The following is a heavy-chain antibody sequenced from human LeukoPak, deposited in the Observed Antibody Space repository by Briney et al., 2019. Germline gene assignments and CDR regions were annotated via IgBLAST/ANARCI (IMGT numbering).Heavy chain of an antibody. CDR3: ARGTAAHGGAFDI. Sequence: SETLSLTCTVSGGAISSGDYYWSWIRQPPGKGLEWIGYIYYSGSTNYNPSLKSRITMSVDTSKNQFSLKLNSVTAADTAVYYCARGTAAHGGAFDIWGQGTMVTVSS. CDR1: GGAISSGDYY. J-gene: IGHJ3*02. CDR2: IYYSGST. V-gene: IGHV4-61*08. D-gene: IGHD6-13*01.